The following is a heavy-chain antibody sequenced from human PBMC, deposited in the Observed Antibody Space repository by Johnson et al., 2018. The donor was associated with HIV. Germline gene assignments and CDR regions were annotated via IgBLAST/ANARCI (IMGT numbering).Heavy chain of an antibody. CDR1: GFTVSSNY. CDR2: INSGGDT. CDR3: ARDSVREVQLPDGFDV. D-gene: IGHD1-7*01. V-gene: IGHV3-66*01. Sequence: VQLVESGGGLVQPGGSLRLSCAASGFTVSSNYMSWVRQGPGKGLEWVSVINSGGDTYYADSVKGRFTTSRDNSKNTVYLQMNSLRAEDTAVYYCARDSVREVQLPDGFDVWGQGTMVSVSS. J-gene: IGHJ3*01.